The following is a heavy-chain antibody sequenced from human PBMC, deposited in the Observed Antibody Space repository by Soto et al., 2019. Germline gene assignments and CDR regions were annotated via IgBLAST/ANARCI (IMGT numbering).Heavy chain of an antibody. D-gene: IGHD4-17*01. CDR2: IGTAGDT. J-gene: IGHJ3*02. V-gene: IGHV3-13*01. CDR1: GFTFSSYD. Sequence: GGSLRLSCAASGFTFSSYDMHWVRQATGKGLEWVSAIGTAGDTYYPGSVKDRFTISRENAKNSLYLQMNSLRAGDTAVYYCARASAADDYGDSSITDAFDIWGQGTMVTVSS. CDR3: ARASAADDYGDSSITDAFDI.